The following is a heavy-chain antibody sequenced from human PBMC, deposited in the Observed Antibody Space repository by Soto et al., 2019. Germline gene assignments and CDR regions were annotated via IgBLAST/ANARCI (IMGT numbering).Heavy chain of an antibody. Sequence: QVQLQQWGAGLLEPSETLSLTCAVYGGSFSGYYWTWIRQPPGKGLEWIGEINHSGSTNYNPSLTTRVTISVATPKNHVSLKLSSVTAADTAVYYCARRGGWTAFDPWGQGTLVSVSS. CDR2: INHSGST. CDR1: GGSFSGYY. V-gene: IGHV4-34*01. CDR3: ARRGGWTAFDP. J-gene: IGHJ5*02. D-gene: IGHD3-16*01.